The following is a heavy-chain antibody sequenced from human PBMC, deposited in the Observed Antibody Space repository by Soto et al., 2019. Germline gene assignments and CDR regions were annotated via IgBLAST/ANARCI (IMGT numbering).Heavy chain of an antibody. V-gene: IGHV3-74*01. CDR3: ARQKLWFGELYDH. D-gene: IGHD3-10*01. J-gene: IGHJ5*02. CDR1: GFTFSSYW. CDR2: INSDGSTI. Sequence: EVHLVESGGGLVQPGGSLRLSCAASGFTFSSYWMHWVRQAPGKGLVWVSRINSDGSTITYADSVKGRFTISRDNAKNTLYLQMNSLRAEDTAIYYCARQKLWFGELYDHWGQGTLVTVSS.